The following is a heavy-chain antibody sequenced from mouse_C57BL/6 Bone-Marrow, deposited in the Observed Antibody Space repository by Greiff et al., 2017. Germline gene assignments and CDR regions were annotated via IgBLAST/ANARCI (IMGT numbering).Heavy chain of an antibody. D-gene: IGHD2-4*01. CDR2: INPGSGGT. CDR1: GYAFTNYL. V-gene: IGHV1-54*01. Sequence: QVQLQQSGAELVRPGTSVKVSCKASGYAFTNYLIEWVKQRPGQGLEWIGVINPGSGGTNYNEKFKGKETLTADKSSSTAYMQLSSLTSEDSAVYFWGRSGGLRRYYYAMDYWGQGTSVTVSS. J-gene: IGHJ4*01. CDR3: GRSGGLRRYYYAMDY.